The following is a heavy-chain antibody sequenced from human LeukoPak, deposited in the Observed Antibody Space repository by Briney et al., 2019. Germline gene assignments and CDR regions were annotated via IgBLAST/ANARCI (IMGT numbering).Heavy chain of an antibody. D-gene: IGHD5-24*01. V-gene: IGHV4-34*01. CDR3: ARGPRWLRSAFDI. J-gene: IGHJ3*02. CDR1: GVSFSGYY. Sequence: NPSETLSLTCAVYGVSFSGYYWSWIRQPPGKGLEWIGEINHSGSTNYNPSLKSRVTISVDTSKNQFSLKLSSVTAADTAVYYCARGPRWLRSAFDIWGQGTMVTVSS. CDR2: INHSGST.